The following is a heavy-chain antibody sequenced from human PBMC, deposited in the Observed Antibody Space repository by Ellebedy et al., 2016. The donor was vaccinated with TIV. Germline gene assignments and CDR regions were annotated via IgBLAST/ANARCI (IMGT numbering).Heavy chain of an antibody. J-gene: IGHJ5*02. CDR3: ARQDSYGLSNWFDP. D-gene: IGHD5-18*01. V-gene: IGHV3-48*03. Sequence: GESLKISCAASGFTFSNFEMNWVRQAPGKGLEWVSYISSSGTTMYYADYVKGRFTISRDNAKHSLYLQMNSLRAEDTAVYYCARQDSYGLSNWFDPWGQGTLVTVSS. CDR2: ISSSGTTM. CDR1: GFTFSNFE.